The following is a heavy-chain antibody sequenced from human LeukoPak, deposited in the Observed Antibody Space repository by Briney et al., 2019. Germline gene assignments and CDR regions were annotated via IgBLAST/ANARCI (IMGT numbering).Heavy chain of an antibody. CDR3: ARSPPDQETYGMDV. Sequence: PGGSLRLSCAASGFTFSSYWMSWVRQAPGKGLEWVANIRQDGSEKYYVDSVKGRFTISRDNAKNSLYLQMNSLRAEDTAVYYCARSPPDQETYGMDVWGQGTTVTVSS. CDR2: IRQDGSEK. V-gene: IGHV3-7*01. CDR1: GFTFSSYW. J-gene: IGHJ6*02. D-gene: IGHD2-2*01.